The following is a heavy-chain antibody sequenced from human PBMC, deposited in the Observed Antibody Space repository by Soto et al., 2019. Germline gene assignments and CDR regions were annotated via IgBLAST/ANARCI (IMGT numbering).Heavy chain of an antibody. Sequence: QLQLQESGSGLVKPSQTLSLTCTVSGGSISSGGYSWTWTRQPPGKGLEWIGYIYHSGSTYYNPSIKIRATTSVDSSKYQFSRKLNSVAAAASAVYYCARVPDGWGQGTTVTVSS. CDR2: IYHSGST. CDR1: GGSISSGGYS. J-gene: IGHJ6*02. CDR3: ARVPDG. V-gene: IGHV4-30-2*01.